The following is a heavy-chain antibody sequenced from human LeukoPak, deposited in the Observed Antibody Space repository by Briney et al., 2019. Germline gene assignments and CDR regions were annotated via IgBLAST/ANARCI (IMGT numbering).Heavy chain of an antibody. CDR2: ITGSGSTT. J-gene: IGHJ4*02. CDR1: GFSSSKSG. D-gene: IGHD1-1*01. CDR3: AKDGIWTRFEN. V-gene: IGHV3-23*01. Sequence: GGSLRHSRADPGFSSSKSGMNRVRPAPGTGLEWVSGITGSGSTTYYADSVKGRFTITRDNSKNTLYLQMNSPIAKDTAAYYCAKDGIWTRFENWGQGTLVTVSA.